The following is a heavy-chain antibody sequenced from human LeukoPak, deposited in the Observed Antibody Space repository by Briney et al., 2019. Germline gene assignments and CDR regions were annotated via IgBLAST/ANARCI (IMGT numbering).Heavy chain of an antibody. J-gene: IGHJ5*02. D-gene: IGHD3-10*01. CDR2: IYYSGST. CDR3: ARCLRITMVRGVTNWFDP. V-gene: IGHV4-30-4*01. CDR1: GGSISSGDYY. Sequence: SETLSLTCAVSGGSISSGDYYWSWIRQPPGKGLEWIGYIYYSGSTYYNPSLKSRVTISVDTSKNQFSLKLSSVTAADTAVYYCARCLRITMVRGVTNWFDPWGQGTLVTVSS.